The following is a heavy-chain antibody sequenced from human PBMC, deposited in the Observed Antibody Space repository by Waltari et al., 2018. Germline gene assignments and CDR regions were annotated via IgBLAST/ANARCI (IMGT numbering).Heavy chain of an antibody. D-gene: IGHD2-2*01. J-gene: IGHJ4*02. CDR1: GFTFSSYA. Sequence: QVQLVESGGGVVQPGRSLRLSCAASGFTFSSYAMHWVRQAPGKGLEWVAVISYDGSNKYYADSVKGRFTISRDNSKNTLYLQMNSLRAEDTAVYYCAGLPAAPLDWGQGTLVTVSS. CDR2: ISYDGSNK. V-gene: IGHV3-30-3*01. CDR3: AGLPAAPLD.